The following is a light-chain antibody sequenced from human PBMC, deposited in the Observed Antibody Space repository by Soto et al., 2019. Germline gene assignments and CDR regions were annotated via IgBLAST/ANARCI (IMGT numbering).Light chain of an antibody. J-gene: IGLJ1*01. Sequence: QSVLTQPPSVSGAPGQGVTISCTGSSSNIGAGYDVHWYQQLPGAAPKLLIFGNDTRPSGVPDRFSGSRSGTSASLAITGLQAEDEADYYCQSYDRSLSGSVFGAGTKLT. CDR1: SSNIGAGYD. CDR2: GND. CDR3: QSYDRSLSGSV. V-gene: IGLV1-40*01.